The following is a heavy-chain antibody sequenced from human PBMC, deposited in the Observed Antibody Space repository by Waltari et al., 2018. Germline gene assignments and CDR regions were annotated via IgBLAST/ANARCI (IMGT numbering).Heavy chain of an antibody. J-gene: IGHJ6*03. V-gene: IGHV4-34*01. CDR2: INHSGGT. CDR3: ARGKNPLLWFGATYYMDV. Sequence: QVQLQQWGAGLLKPSETLSLTCAVYGGSFSGYYWSWIRQPPGKGLEWIGEINHSGGTNYNPSLKSRVTISGDMSKNQFSLKLTSVTAADTCVYYCARGKNPLLWFGATYYMDVWGKGTTVTVSS. CDR1: GGSFSGYY. D-gene: IGHD3-10*01.